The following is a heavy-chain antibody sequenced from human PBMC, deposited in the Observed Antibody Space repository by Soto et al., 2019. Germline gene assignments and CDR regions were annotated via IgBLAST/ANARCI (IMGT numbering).Heavy chain of an antibody. J-gene: IGHJ4*02. D-gene: IGHD1-26*01. CDR2: FDPEDGET. CDR3: ATLGGELRFFDY. V-gene: IGHV1-24*01. CDR1: GYTLTELS. Sequence: WASVKVSCKVSGYTLTELSMHRVRQAPGKGLEWMGGFDPEDGETIYAQKFQGRVTMTEDTSTDTAYMELSSLRSEDTAVYYCATLGGELRFFDYWGQGTLVTVSS.